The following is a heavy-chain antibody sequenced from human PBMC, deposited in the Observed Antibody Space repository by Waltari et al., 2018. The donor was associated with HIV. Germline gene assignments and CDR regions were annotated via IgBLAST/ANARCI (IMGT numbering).Heavy chain of an antibody. CDR3: ARHHLYDSSGPYYFDY. D-gene: IGHD3-22*01. V-gene: IGHV4-38-2*02. CDR1: GYSISSGYY. J-gene: IGHJ4*02. Sequence: QVQLQESGPGLVKPSETLSLTCTVSGYSISSGYYWGWIRQPPGKGLEWIGSIYHSGSTYYNPSLKSRVTISVDTSKNQFSLKLSSVTAADTAVYYCARHHLYDSSGPYYFDYWGQGTLVTVSS. CDR2: IYHSGST.